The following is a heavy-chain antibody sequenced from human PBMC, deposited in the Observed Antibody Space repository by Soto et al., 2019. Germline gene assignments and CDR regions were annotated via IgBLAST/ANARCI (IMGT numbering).Heavy chain of an antibody. CDR2: TYYRSKWYN. J-gene: IGHJ4*02. V-gene: IGHV6-1*01. CDR3: ARSRITIFGVVRYYFDY. Sequence: SQTLSLTCAISGDSVSSNSAAWNWIRQSPSRGLEWLGRTYYRSKWYNDYAVSVKSRININPDTSKNQFSLQLNSVTPEDTAVYYCARSRITIFGVVRYYFDYWGQGTLVTV. CDR1: GDSVSSNSAA. D-gene: IGHD3-3*01.